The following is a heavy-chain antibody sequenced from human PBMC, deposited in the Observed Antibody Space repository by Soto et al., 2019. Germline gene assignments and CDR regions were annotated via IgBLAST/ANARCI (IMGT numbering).Heavy chain of an antibody. CDR2: IDPSDSYT. V-gene: IGHV5-10-1*01. CDR3: ARPTAYSSSDFDY. J-gene: IGHJ4*02. D-gene: IGHD6-6*01. Sequence: GESLKISCKGSGYSFTSYWISWVRQMPGKGLEWMGRIDPSDSYTNYSPSFQGHVTTSADKSISTAYLQWSSLKASDTAMYYCARPTAYSSSDFDYWGQGTLVTVS. CDR1: GYSFTSYW.